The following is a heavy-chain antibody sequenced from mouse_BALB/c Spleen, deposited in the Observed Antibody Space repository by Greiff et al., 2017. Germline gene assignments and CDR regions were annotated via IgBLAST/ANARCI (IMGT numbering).Heavy chain of an antibody. J-gene: IGHJ2*01. CDR1: GYTFTSYW. V-gene: IGHV1-7*01. CDR2: INPSTGYT. D-gene: IGHD6-1*01. CDR3: ARPLVRYAMDY. Sequence: VKLMESGAELAKPGASVKMSCKASGYTFTSYWMHWVKQRPGQGLEWIGYINPSTGYTEYNQKFKDKATLTADKSSSTAYMQLSSLTSEDSAVYYCARPLVRYAMDYWGQGTTLTVSS.